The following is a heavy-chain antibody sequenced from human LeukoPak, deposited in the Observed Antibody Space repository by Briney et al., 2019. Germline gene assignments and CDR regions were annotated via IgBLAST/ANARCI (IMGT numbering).Heavy chain of an antibody. J-gene: IGHJ6*02. Sequence: SVKVSCKASGGTFSSYVISWVRQAPGQGLEWMGGIIPIFGTANYAQKFQGRVTITADESTSTAYMELSSLRSEDTAVYYCARDSNVDTAMVTIRQYYYYGMDVWGQGTTVTVSS. D-gene: IGHD5-18*01. CDR3: ARDSNVDTAMVTIRQYYYYGMDV. CDR1: GGTFSSYV. V-gene: IGHV1-69*13. CDR2: IIPIFGTA.